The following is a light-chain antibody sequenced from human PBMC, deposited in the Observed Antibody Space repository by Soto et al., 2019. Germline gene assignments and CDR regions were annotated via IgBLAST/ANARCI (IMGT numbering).Light chain of an antibody. CDR2: AAS. Sequence: AIRMTQSPSSFSASTGDRVTITCRASQGISSYLAWHQQKPGKAPKLLIYAASTLQSGVPSRFSGSGSGTDFTLSVSCLQAEDFATYYCRQYYSYPRTFGQGTKLEIK. V-gene: IGKV1-8*01. CDR1: QGISSY. J-gene: IGKJ2*02. CDR3: RQYYSYPRT.